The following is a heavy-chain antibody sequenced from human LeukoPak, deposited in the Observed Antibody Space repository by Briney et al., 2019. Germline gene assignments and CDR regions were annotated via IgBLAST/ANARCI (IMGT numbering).Heavy chain of an antibody. CDR2: MNPNSGNT. CDR1: GYTFTSYD. CDR3: ARAGAVVDNWFDP. J-gene: IGHJ5*02. Sequence: ASVKVSCKASGYTFTSYDINWVRQATGQGLEWMGWMNPNSGNTGYAQKFQGRVTMTRDTSTSTVYMELSSLRSDDTAVYYCARAGAVVDNWFDPWGQGTLVTVSS. D-gene: IGHD2-15*01. V-gene: IGHV1-8*01.